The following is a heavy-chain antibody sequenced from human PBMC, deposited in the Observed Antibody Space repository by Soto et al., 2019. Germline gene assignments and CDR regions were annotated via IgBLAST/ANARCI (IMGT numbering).Heavy chain of an antibody. CDR1: GYTFKSYA. Sequence: QVQLVQSGAEVKKPGASVKVSCKASGYTFKSYAISWVRQAPGQGLEWMGWISGYNGDTNYTQKLQGRVNMTTDTSPSTAYMELRSLRSGDRAMYYCAGVSMIRGVMRGIDYWGQGTLVTVSS. V-gene: IGHV1-18*01. CDR3: AGVSMIRGVMRGIDY. D-gene: IGHD3-10*01. CDR2: ISGYNGDT. J-gene: IGHJ4*02.